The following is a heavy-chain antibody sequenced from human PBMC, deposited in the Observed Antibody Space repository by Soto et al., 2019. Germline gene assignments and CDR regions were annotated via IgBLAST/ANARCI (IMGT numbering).Heavy chain of an antibody. D-gene: IGHD1-1*01. Sequence: QVQLQESGPGLVKPSETLSLTCTVSGGSLSTYYWSWIRQPPGKGLEWIGYIYYSGSTNYNPSLKSRVTISVDTSKNQFSLNLSSVTAADTAVYYCARDSEHPFDYWGQGTLVTVSS. CDR2: IYYSGST. CDR3: ARDSEHPFDY. J-gene: IGHJ4*02. CDR1: GGSLSTYY. V-gene: IGHV4-59*01.